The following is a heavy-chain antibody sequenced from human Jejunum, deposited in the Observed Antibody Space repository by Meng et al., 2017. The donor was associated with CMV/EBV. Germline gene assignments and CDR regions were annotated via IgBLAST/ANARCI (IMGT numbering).Heavy chain of an antibody. CDR3: ARGRVACSSTSCHRGGLDH. V-gene: IGHV3-21*01. Sequence: YIINWVRKAPGKGMEWVSSISRSSSHTYFADSVRGRFTISRDNAKKSLYLQMNSLSAEDTAIYYCARGRVACSSTSCHRGGLDHWGRGTLVTVSS. CDR1: YI. CDR2: ISRSSSHT. D-gene: IGHD2-2*02. J-gene: IGHJ4*02.